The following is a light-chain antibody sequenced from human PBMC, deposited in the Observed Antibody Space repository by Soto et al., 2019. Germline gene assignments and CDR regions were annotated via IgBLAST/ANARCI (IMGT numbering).Light chain of an antibody. Sequence: EIVMTQSPATLSVSPGERATLSCRASQSVSSNLAWYQQKPGQAPRLLIYGASTRATGIPARFSGSGSGTECTLTISSLQSEDFAVYYCQQYNNWPPSTCGQGTRLEIK. V-gene: IGKV3-15*01. J-gene: IGKJ5*01. CDR2: GAS. CDR3: QQYNNWPPST. CDR1: QSVSSN.